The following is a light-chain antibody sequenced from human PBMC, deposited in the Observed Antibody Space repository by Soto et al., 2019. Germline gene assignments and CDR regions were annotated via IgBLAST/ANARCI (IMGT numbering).Light chain of an antibody. CDR1: TSDVGLYDY. J-gene: IGLJ1*01. CDR2: AVS. Sequence: QSVLTQPASVSASPGQSITISCTAATSDVGLYDYVSWYQQHPGKAPQLMIYAVSNRPSGVSNRFSASKSGNTASLFISGLQAEDEADYYCSSYTSDSSYVFGSGTKVTVL. V-gene: IGLV2-14*01. CDR3: SSYTSDSSYV.